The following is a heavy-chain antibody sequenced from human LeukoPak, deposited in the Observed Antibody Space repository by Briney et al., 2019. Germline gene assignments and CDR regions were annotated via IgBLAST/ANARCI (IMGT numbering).Heavy chain of an antibody. D-gene: IGHD5/OR15-5a*01. V-gene: IGHV3-33*01. Sequence: PGRSLRLSCAAFGFTFSSYDMHWVRQAPGKGLEWLVLIWYDGSNKNYADSVEGRFTISRDNSKNTLFLQMNSLRAEDTAVYYCASGVYDSLFYFDYWGQGTLVTVSS. CDR3: ASGVYDSLFYFDY. CDR2: IWYDGSNK. CDR1: GFTFSSYD. J-gene: IGHJ4*02.